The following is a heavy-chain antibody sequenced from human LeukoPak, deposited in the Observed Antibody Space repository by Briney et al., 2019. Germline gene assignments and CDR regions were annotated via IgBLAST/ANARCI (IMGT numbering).Heavy chain of an antibody. CDR3: ARVIGSGGYSGYERGYYYYGMDV. J-gene: IGHJ6*02. CDR2: VSYDGSNK. V-gene: IGHV3-30*03. D-gene: IGHD5-12*01. CDR1: GFTFSSYG. Sequence: GGSLRLSCAASGFTFSSYGMHWVRQAPGKGLEWVAVVSYDGSNKYYADSVKGRFTISRDNSKNTLYLQMNSLRAEDTAVYYCARVIGSGGYSGYERGYYYYGMDVWGQGTTVTVSS.